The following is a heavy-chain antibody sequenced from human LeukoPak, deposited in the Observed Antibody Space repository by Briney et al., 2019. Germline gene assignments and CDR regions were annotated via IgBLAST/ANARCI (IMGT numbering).Heavy chain of an antibody. CDR2: ISSSSSTI. Sequence: GGSLRLSCAASGFTFSSYSMNWVRQAPGKGLEWVSYISSSSSTIYYADSVKGRFTISRDNAKNSLYLQMNSLRAEDTAVYYCAREYNYDSSGYYYWYFDLWGRGTLVTVSS. J-gene: IGHJ2*01. CDR1: GFTFSSYS. V-gene: IGHV3-48*04. CDR3: AREYNYDSSGYYYWYFDL. D-gene: IGHD3-22*01.